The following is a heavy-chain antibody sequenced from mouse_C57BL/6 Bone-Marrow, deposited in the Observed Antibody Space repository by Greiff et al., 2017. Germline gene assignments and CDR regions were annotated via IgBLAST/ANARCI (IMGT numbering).Heavy chain of an antibody. Sequence: EVMLEESGGDLVKPGGSLKLSCAASGFTFSSYGMSWVRQTPDKRLEWVATISSGGSYTFYPDSVKGRFTISRDNAKNTRYLQMSSLKSEDTAMYYCARHSKSYGWYFDVWGTGTTVTVSS. CDR1: GFTFSSYG. J-gene: IGHJ1*03. D-gene: IGHD1-1*01. V-gene: IGHV5-6*01. CDR3: ARHSKSYGWYFDV. CDR2: ISSGGSYT.